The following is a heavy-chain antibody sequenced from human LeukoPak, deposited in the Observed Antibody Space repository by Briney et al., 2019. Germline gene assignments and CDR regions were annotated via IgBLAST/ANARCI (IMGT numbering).Heavy chain of an antibody. Sequence: ASVKVSCKASGYTFNTHGLSWVRQAPGQGLEWMGWISTYNGITKVVENLKGRVTMTTDTSTSTAYMELRSLTSDDTAVYYCARGIRGLGGAFYLDLWGQGTLVTVSS. CDR2: ISTYNGIT. D-gene: IGHD3-3*02. V-gene: IGHV1-18*01. CDR3: ARGIRGLGGAFYLDL. CDR1: GYTFNTHG. J-gene: IGHJ4*02.